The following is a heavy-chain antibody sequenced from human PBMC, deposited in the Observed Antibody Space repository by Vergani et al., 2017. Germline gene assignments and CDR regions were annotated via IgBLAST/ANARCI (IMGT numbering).Heavy chain of an antibody. V-gene: IGHV4-59*01. CDR2: IYYSGST. J-gene: IGHJ4*02. CDR1: GGSISSYY. D-gene: IGHD3-22*01. CDR3: AKDGSYDSSGYPGY. Sequence: QVQLQESGPGLVKPSETLSLTCTVSGGSISSYYWSWIRQPPGKGLEWIGYIYYSGSTNYNPSLKSRVTISVDTSKNQFSLKLSSVTAADTAVYYCAKDGSYDSSGYPGYWGQGTLVTVSS.